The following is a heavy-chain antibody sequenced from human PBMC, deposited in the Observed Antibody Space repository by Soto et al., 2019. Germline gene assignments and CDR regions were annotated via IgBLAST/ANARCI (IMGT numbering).Heavy chain of an antibody. V-gene: IGHV4-4*02. CDR2: IFHSGST. CDR1: GASIRSNNR. J-gene: IGHJ4*02. D-gene: IGHD1-26*01. Sequence: QVQLQESGPGLVKPSGTLSLTCAVSGASIRSNNRWSWVRQPPGKGLEWIGEIFHSGSTNYNPSLKPRXTXSXXKSKNQFSLKLSSVTAADTAVYYCARVYSGSYSDSWGRGTLVTVSS. CDR3: ARVYSGSYSDS.